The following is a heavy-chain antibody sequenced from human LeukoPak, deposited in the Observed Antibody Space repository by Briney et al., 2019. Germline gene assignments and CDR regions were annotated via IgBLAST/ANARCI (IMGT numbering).Heavy chain of an antibody. J-gene: IGHJ4*02. V-gene: IGHV3-15*01. Sequence: GGSLRLPCAVSGLTFSDYWMSWVPQAPGKGLEWVGRIKSKTDGGTTHYAAPVKDRFTISRDDSSDTLYLQMNSLETDDTAVYYCVTEEVPSYWGQGDLVTVSS. CDR1: GLTFSDYW. D-gene: IGHD2-2*01. CDR2: IKSKTDGGTT. CDR3: VTEEVPSY.